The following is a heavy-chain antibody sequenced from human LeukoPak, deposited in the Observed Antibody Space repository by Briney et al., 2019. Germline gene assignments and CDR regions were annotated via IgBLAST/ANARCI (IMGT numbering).Heavy chain of an antibody. V-gene: IGHV1-69*06. J-gene: IGHJ6*02. CDR2: IIPIFATA. D-gene: IGHD2-2*02. CDR1: GGTFSNYA. CDR3: GRGNCSTSSCYTLDYYYGMDV. Sequence: ASVKVSCKASGGTFSNYAVNWVRQSPGQGLEWMGGIIPIFATANYAQKFQDRVTITADKSTGTAYVELSSLRSEDSAVYYCGRGNCSTSSCYTLDYYYGMDVWGQGTTVTVSS.